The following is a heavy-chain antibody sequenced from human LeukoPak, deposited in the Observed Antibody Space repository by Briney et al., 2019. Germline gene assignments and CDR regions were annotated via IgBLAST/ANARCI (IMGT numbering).Heavy chain of an antibody. V-gene: IGHV1-69*13. J-gene: IGHJ4*02. CDR2: IIPIFGTA. Sequence: SVKVSCKASGGTFSSYAISWVRQAPGQGLEWMGGIIPIFGTANYAQKFQGRVTITADESTSTAYMELSSLRSEDTAVYYCARTYSSGWYGFYWGQGTLVTVSS. D-gene: IGHD6-19*01. CDR3: ARTYSSGWYGFY. CDR1: GGTFSSYA.